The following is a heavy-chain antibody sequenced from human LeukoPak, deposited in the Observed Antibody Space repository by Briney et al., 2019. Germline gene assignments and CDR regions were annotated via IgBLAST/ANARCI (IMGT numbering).Heavy chain of an antibody. Sequence: GGSLRLSCAASGFTFTTHWMHWVRQAPGKGLVWVSRINSDGSTTNYADSVKGRFTISRDNAKNSLYLQMNSLRAEDTAVYYCARLSPITIFGVVWFDPWGQGTLVTVSS. CDR1: GFTFTTHW. J-gene: IGHJ5*02. V-gene: IGHV3-74*01. CDR3: ARLSPITIFGVVWFDP. D-gene: IGHD3-3*01. CDR2: INSDGSTT.